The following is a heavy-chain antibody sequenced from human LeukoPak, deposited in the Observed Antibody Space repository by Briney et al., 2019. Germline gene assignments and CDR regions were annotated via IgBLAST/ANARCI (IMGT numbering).Heavy chain of an antibody. CDR1: GYSFTGYY. J-gene: IGHJ6*03. CDR3: ARGPNHYYYMDF. D-gene: IGHD2-8*01. CDR2: INPDGDVT. V-gene: IGHV1-2*02. Sequence: ASMKVSCKASGYSFTGYYIHWVRQAPGQGLEWIGWINPDGDVTKSAQKFQGRVTMTSDKSINTVYMELSGLTSDDTAFYYCARGPNHYYYMDFWGKGTTVSVSS.